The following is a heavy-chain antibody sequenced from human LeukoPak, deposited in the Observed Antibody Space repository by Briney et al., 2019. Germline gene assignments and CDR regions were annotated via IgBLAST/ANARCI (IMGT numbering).Heavy chain of an antibody. Sequence: PSETLSLTCTVSGGSVSSGSYYWSWIRQPPGKGLEWIGYIYYGGSTNYNPSLKSRVTISVDTSKNQFSLKLSSVTAADTAVYYRARDYSYYGMGVWGQGTTVTVSS. V-gene: IGHV4-61*01. CDR1: GGSVSSGSYY. CDR3: ARDYSYYGMGV. CDR2: IYYGGST. J-gene: IGHJ6*02. D-gene: IGHD2-21*01.